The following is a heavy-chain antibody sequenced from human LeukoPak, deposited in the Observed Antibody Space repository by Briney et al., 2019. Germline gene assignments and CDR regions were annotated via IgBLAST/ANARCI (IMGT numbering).Heavy chain of an antibody. Sequence: GGSLRLSCAASGFTFSSYSMNWVRQAPGKGLEWVSSISSSSSYIYYADSVKGRFTISRDNSKNTLYLQMNSLRAEDTAVYYCARDSRVLRFLEWLGYFDYWGQGTLVSVSS. V-gene: IGHV3-21*01. CDR3: ARDSRVLRFLEWLGYFDY. J-gene: IGHJ4*02. D-gene: IGHD3-3*01. CDR2: ISSSSSYI. CDR1: GFTFSSYS.